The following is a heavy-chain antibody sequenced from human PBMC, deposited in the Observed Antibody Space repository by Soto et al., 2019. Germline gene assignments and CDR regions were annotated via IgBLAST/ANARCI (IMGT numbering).Heavy chain of an antibody. D-gene: IGHD2-2*02. CDR3: AILPDIVVVPAAIGWFDP. J-gene: IGHJ5*02. CDR2: FDPEDGET. CDR1: GYTLTELS. V-gene: IGHV1-24*01. Sequence: ASVKVSCKVSGYTLTELSMHWVRQAPGKGLEWMGGFDPEDGETIYAQKFQGRVTMTEDTSTDTAYMELSSLRSEDTAVYYCAILPDIVVVPAAIGWFDPWGQGTLVTVSS.